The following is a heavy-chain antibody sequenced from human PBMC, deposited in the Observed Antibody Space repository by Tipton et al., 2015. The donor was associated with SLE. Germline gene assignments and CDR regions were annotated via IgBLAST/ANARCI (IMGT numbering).Heavy chain of an antibody. D-gene: IGHD6-19*01. J-gene: IGHJ2*01. Sequence: GSLRLSCAASGFAFSSYAMSWVRQAPGKGLEWVSAISGSGGSTYYADSVKGRFTISRDNSKKTLYLQMNSPRAEDTAVYYCARWRVAGWYFDLWGRGTLVTVSS. CDR1: GFAFSSYA. V-gene: IGHV3-23*01. CDR2: ISGSGGST. CDR3: ARWRVAGWYFDL.